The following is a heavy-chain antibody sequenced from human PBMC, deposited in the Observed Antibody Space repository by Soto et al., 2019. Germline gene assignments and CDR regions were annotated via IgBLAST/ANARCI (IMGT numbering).Heavy chain of an antibody. Sequence: GGSLRLSCAASGFTFSSYAMSWVRQAPGKGLEWVSAISGSGGSTYYADSVKGRFTISRDNSKNTLYLQMNSLRAEDTAVYYCAKDAPPRTLDSSGYYFDYWGQGTLVTVSS. J-gene: IGHJ4*02. CDR1: GFTFSSYA. CDR3: AKDAPPRTLDSSGYYFDY. CDR2: ISGSGGST. V-gene: IGHV3-23*01. D-gene: IGHD3-22*01.